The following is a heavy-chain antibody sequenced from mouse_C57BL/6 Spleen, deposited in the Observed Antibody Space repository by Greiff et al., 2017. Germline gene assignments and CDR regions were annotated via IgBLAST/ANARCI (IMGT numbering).Heavy chain of an antibody. CDR3: ASYYAMDY. CDR1: VYTFPNSG. CDR2: IYPRSGNT. V-gene: IGHV1-81*01. J-gene: IGHJ4*01. Sequence: VQGVASGAELARPGASVKLSCKASVYTFPNSGISWLKQRTGQGLEWIGEIYPRSGNTYYNEKFTGKATLTADKSSSTAYMELRSLTSEDSAVYFCASYYAMDYWGQGTSVTVSS.